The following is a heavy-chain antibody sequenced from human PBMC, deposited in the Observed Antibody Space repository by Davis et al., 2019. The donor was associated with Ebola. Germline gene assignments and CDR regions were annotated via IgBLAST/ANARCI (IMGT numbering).Heavy chain of an antibody. V-gene: IGHV3-23*01. D-gene: IGHD2-2*02. CDR3: AKASWGPAARPLLDS. CDR1: GFTFRTYA. Sequence: GESLKISCAASGFTFRTYAMNWVRQAPGKGLEWVSAVSGSGTTTAYADSVKGRFTISRDTSNNTLYLQMKSLRVEDTARYYCAKASWGPAARPLLDSWGQGTLVTVSS. J-gene: IGHJ4*02. CDR2: VSGSGTTT.